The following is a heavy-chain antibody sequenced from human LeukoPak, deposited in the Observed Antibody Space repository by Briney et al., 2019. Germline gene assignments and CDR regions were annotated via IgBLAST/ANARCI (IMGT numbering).Heavy chain of an antibody. V-gene: IGHV4-34*01. D-gene: IGHD3-10*01. CDR3: ARLPYYYGSGYSYGMDV. Sequence: SETLSLTCAVYGGSFSGYYWSWIRQPPGKGLEWTGEINHSGSTNYNPSLKSRVTISVDTSKNQFSLKLSSVTAADTAVYYCARLPYYYGSGYSYGMDVWGQGTTVTVSS. J-gene: IGHJ6*02. CDR1: GGSFSGYY. CDR2: INHSGST.